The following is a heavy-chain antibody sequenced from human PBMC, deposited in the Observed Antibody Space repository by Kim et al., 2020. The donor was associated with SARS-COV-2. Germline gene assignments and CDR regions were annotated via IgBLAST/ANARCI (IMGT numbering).Heavy chain of an antibody. CDR2: IYESDYT. CDR3: ARLGPPIGMDV. V-gene: IGHV4-31*11. J-gene: IGHJ6*02. CDR1: GAPISSGGYY. Sequence: SETLSLTCGVSGAPISSGGYYWSWIRQHPGEGLEWIGYIYESDYTYYNPSLKSRASISVDTSDNHFSLRLTSVTAADTAVYYCARLGPPIGMDVWGQGTTVIVSS.